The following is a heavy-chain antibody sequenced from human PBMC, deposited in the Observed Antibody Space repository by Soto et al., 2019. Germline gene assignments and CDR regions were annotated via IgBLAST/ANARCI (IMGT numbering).Heavy chain of an antibody. J-gene: IGHJ6*03. CDR1: GYSFTNYG. Sequence: ASVKVSCKASGYSFTNYGVTWVRQAPGQGLEWMGWISAFNGNTHYAQNLQGRVTMTTDASTSTAYMELRSLRSDDTAVYYCARDRGVAPPVAGNTHYYYYMDVWGKGTTVTAP. D-gene: IGHD6-19*01. CDR2: ISAFNGNT. CDR3: ARDRGVAPPVAGNTHYYYYMDV. V-gene: IGHV1-18*01.